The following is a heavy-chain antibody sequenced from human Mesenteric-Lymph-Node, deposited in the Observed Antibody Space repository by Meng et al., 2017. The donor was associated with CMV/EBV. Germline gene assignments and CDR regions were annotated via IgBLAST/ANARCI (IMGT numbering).Heavy chain of an antibody. Sequence: GESLKISCAASGFTFSSYDMHWVRQATGKGLEWVSAIGTAGDTYYPGSVKGRFTISRDNARKSVYLQMNNLRAEDTALYYCARGRGDVWGQGTTVTVSS. V-gene: IGHV3-13*01. CDR3: ARGRGDV. D-gene: IGHD3-10*01. CDR1: GFTFSSYD. J-gene: IGHJ6*02. CDR2: IGTAGDT.